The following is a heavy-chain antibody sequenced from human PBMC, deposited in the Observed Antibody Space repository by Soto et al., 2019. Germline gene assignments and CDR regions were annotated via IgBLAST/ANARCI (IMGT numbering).Heavy chain of an antibody. V-gene: IGHV3-33*01. D-gene: IGHD6-19*01. Sequence: QVQLVESGGGVVQPGRSLRLSCAASGFTFSSYGMHWVRQAPGKGLEWVAVIWYDGSNKYYADSVKGRFTISRDNSKNTLYLQMNSLRAEDTAVYYCGRDSSAVNYYYYGMDVWGQGTTVTV. CDR2: IWYDGSNK. CDR1: GFTFSSYG. J-gene: IGHJ6*02. CDR3: GRDSSAVNYYYYGMDV.